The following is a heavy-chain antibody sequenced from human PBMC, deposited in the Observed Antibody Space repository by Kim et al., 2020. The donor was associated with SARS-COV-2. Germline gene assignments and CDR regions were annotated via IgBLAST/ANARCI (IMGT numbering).Heavy chain of an antibody. V-gene: IGHV4-61*02. Sequence: GSTNYNPSLKSRVTISVDTSKNQFSLKLSSVTAADTAVYYCARDYTGFDYWGQGTLVTVSS. CDR3: ARDYTGFDY. CDR2: GST. D-gene: IGHD2-2*02. J-gene: IGHJ4*02.